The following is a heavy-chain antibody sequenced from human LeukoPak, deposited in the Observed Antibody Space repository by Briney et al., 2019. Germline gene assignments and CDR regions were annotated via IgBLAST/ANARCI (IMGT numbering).Heavy chain of an antibody. D-gene: IGHD3-22*01. CDR2: IYPGDSDT. V-gene: IGHV5-51*01. Sequence: GESLKISCKGSGYSFTSYWIGWVRQMPGKGLEWMGIIYPGDSDTRYSPSFQGQVTISADKSISTAYLQWSSLKASDTAMYYCARRSRGYYDSSGYQGYFDYWGQGTLVTVSS. CDR3: ARRSRGYYDSSGYQGYFDY. CDR1: GYSFTSYW. J-gene: IGHJ4*02.